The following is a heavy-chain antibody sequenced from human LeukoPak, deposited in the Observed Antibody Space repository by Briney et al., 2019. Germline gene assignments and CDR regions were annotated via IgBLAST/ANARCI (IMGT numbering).Heavy chain of an antibody. CDR2: ISYDGSNK. J-gene: IGHJ4*02. Sequence: GGSLRLSCAASGSTFSSYAMHWVRQAPGKGLEWVAVISYDGSNKYYADSVKGRFTISRDNSKNTLYLQMNSLRAEDTAVYYCARDDDGSYNFDYWGQGTLVTVSS. V-gene: IGHV3-30*04. CDR1: GSTFSSYA. D-gene: IGHD1-26*01. CDR3: ARDDDGSYNFDY.